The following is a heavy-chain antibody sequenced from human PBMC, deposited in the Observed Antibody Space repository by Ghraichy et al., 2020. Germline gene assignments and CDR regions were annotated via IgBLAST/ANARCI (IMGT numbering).Heavy chain of an antibody. Sequence: SETLSLTCPVSGGSIRTTDYYSRGFRPYPGKWLEWIGGIYYTGSTYYNPSLKSRVTISVDTSKNQFSLNLGSVTAADTAVYYCARSYGSYVDWGQGTLVTVSS. CDR3: ARSYGSYVD. CDR2: IYYTGST. V-gene: IGHV4-39*01. D-gene: IGHD3-10*01. J-gene: IGHJ4*02. CDR1: GGSIRTTDYY.